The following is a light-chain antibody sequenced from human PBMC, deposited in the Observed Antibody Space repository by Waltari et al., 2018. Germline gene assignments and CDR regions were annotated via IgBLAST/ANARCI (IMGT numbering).Light chain of an antibody. Sequence: QSALTQPATVSGSTGQSITIPCTGSRSEIGDYNSFSWYQQHPGEAPKLIIYDVTHWPSGISTRFSGSKSGSAASLTISGLQADDEADYYCSSYTNRFLVFGGGTKLTVL. CDR3: SSYTNRFLV. CDR1: RSEIGDYNS. J-gene: IGLJ2*01. V-gene: IGLV2-14*03. CDR2: DVT.